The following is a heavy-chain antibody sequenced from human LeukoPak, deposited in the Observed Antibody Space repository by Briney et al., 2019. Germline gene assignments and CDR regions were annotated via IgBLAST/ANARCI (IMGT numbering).Heavy chain of an antibody. V-gene: IGHV3-9*01. CDR2: ISWNSGSI. Sequence: GGSLRLSCAASGFTFDDYAMHWVRQAPGKGPEWVSGISWNSGSIGYADSVKGRFTISRDNAKNSLYLQMNSLRAEDTALYYCAKDGRDGYSYYYGMDVWGQGTTVTVSS. CDR1: GFTFDDYA. D-gene: IGHD6-13*01. J-gene: IGHJ6*02. CDR3: AKDGRDGYSYYYGMDV.